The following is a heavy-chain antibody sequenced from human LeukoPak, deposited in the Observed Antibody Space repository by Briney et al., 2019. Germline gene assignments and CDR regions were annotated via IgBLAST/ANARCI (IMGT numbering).Heavy chain of an antibody. D-gene: IGHD3-3*01. Sequence: SETLSLTCAVYGGSFSGYYWSWIRQPPGKGLEWIGEINHSGSTNYNTSLKSRVTISVDTSKNQFSLKLSSVTAADTAVYYCARTQHYDFCSGYCLFDYWGQGTLVTVSS. CDR3: ARTQHYDFCSGYCLFDY. CDR1: GGSFSGYY. J-gene: IGHJ4*02. V-gene: IGHV4-34*01. CDR2: INHSGST.